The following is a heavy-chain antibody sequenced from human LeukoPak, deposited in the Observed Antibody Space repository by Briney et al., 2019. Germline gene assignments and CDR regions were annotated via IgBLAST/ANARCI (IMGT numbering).Heavy chain of an antibody. D-gene: IGHD1-26*01. J-gene: IGHJ1*01. CDR1: GFTFSSYS. V-gene: IGHV3-48*04. Sequence: GGSLRLSCAASGFTFSSYSMNWVRQAPGRGLEWVSYISGSSGTTYYADSVKGRFTISRDNAKNSLYLQMNSLRAEDTAVYYCARDRFSGSYPEYFQHWGQGTLVTVSS. CDR2: ISGSSGTT. CDR3: ARDRFSGSYPEYFQH.